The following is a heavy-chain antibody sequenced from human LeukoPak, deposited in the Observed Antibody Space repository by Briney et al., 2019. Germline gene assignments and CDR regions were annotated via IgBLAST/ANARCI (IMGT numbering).Heavy chain of an antibody. V-gene: IGHV3-7*01. CDR2: IKQDGSEK. D-gene: IGHD4-17*01. Sequence: GGSLRLSCAASGFTFSSYAMSWVRQAPGKGLEWVANIKQDGSEKYYVDSVKGRFTISRDNAKNSLYLQMNSLRAEDTAVYYCARVNGDAFDYWGQGTLVTVSS. J-gene: IGHJ4*02. CDR3: ARVNGDAFDY. CDR1: GFTFSSYA.